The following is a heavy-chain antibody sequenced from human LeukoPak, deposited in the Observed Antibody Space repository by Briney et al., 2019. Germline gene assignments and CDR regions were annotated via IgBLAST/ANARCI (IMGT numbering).Heavy chain of an antibody. D-gene: IGHD1-1*01. V-gene: IGHV3-21*01. Sequence: GGSLRLSCAASGFTFSSYTMNWVRQAPGKGLEWVSSISSSSSYIYYTDSVKGRFTISRDNAKNSVYLQMNSLRAEDTALYYCARDVNWSVDYWGQGTLVTVSS. CDR2: ISSSSSYI. CDR1: GFTFSSYT. J-gene: IGHJ4*02. CDR3: ARDVNWSVDY.